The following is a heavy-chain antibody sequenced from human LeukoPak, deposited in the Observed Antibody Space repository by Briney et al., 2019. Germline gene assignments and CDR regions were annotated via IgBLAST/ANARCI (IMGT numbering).Heavy chain of an antibody. CDR3: AKGEYGSGWPD. V-gene: IGHV3-23*01. CDR1: GFTFSNYA. Sequence: GGSLRLSCAASGFTFSNYAMNWVRQAPGKGLEWVSGISNSGSSKDYADSVKGRFTISRDNPKNTLFLQMNSLRAEDTAIYYCAKGEYGSGWPDWGQGTLVTVSS. J-gene: IGHJ4*02. D-gene: IGHD6-19*01. CDR2: ISNSGSSK.